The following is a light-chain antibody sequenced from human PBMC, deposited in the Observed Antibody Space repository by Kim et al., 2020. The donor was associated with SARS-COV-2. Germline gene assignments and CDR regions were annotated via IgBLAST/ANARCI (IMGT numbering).Light chain of an antibody. V-gene: IGKV1-33*01. J-gene: IGKJ2*01. CDR3: QHFDSLPYT. CDR1: QDILNY. Sequence: ASVGDRDTNTWQESQDILNYLNWYQQKPGKAPKLLIYDAYNLETGVPSRFSGSGSGTDFTFSISSLQPEDVATYFCQHFDSLPYTFGQGTKLEI. CDR2: DAY.